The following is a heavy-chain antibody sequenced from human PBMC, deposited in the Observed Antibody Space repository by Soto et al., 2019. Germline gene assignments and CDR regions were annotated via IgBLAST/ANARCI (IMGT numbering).Heavy chain of an antibody. CDR2: IIPVFDTV. J-gene: IGHJ4*02. CDR1: GGLFSSYA. Sequence: QEQLVQSGAEGKKSGSSEKVSCKDTGGLFSSYAVTWVRQAPGQGLEWMGGIIPVFDTVYYAQKFQGRVTITADESTNTAYMELSSLRSEDTAMYYCARGGSGYVWFNEFWGQGTLVTVSS. V-gene: IGHV1-69*01. D-gene: IGHD3-22*01. CDR3: ARGGSGYVWFNEF.